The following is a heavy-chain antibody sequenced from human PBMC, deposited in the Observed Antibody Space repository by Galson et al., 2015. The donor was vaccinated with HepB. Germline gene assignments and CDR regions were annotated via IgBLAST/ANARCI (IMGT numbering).Heavy chain of an antibody. CDR1: GLSSGTNW. V-gene: IGHV5-51*03. CDR2: IDLDDSET. D-gene: IGHD6-13*01. Sequence: QSGAEVKKPGESLRISCKVSGLSSGTNWIAWVRQMPEKGLELMGIIDLDDSETRYSPSFEGQVTISADGSIDTAYLQWSSLKASDSAIDFCARLKAVAAAVAGYLDYWGQGALVTVAA. J-gene: IGHJ4*02. CDR3: ARLKAVAAAVAGYLDY.